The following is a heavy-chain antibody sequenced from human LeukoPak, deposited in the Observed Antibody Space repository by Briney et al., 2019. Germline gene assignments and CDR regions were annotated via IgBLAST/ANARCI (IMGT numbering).Heavy chain of an antibody. D-gene: IGHD2-15*01. V-gene: IGHV4-4*07. CDR1: GGSISSYY. Sequence: PSETLSLTCTVSGGSISSYYWSWIRQPAGKGLEWIGRIYTSGSTNYNPSLKSRVTVSVDTSKNQFSLKLSSVTAADTAVYYCAREPPRRNIVVVVAATVEAFDIWGQGTMVTVSS. CDR2: IYTSGST. J-gene: IGHJ3*02. CDR3: AREPPRRNIVVVVAATVEAFDI.